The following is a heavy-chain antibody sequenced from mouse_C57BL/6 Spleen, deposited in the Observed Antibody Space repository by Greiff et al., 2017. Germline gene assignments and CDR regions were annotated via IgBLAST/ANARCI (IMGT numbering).Heavy chain of an antibody. V-gene: IGHV5-9-1*02. D-gene: IGHD2-4*01. Sequence: EVQVVESGEGLVKPGGSLKLSCAASGFTFSSYAMSWVRQTPEKRLEWVAYISSGGDYIYYADTVKGRFTISRDNARNTLYLQMSSLKSEDTAMYYCTRGYYDYPYAMDYWGQGTSVTVSS. CDR3: TRGYYDYPYAMDY. J-gene: IGHJ4*01. CDR1: GFTFSSYA. CDR2: ISSGGDYI.